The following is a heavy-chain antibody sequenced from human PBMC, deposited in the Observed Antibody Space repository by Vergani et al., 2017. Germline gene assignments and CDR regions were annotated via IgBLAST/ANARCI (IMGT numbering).Heavy chain of an antibody. Sequence: EVQLLESGGGLVQPGGSLRLSCAASGFTFSSYAMSWVRQAPGKGLEWVSAISGSGGSTYYADSVKGRFTISRDNSKTTLYLQMNSLRAEDTAVYYYAFRYYDFWSGYYAHTYYYYGMDVWGQGTTVTVSS. CDR3: AFRYYDFWSGYYAHTYYYYGMDV. V-gene: IGHV3-23*01. J-gene: IGHJ6*02. CDR1: GFTFSSYA. D-gene: IGHD3-3*01. CDR2: ISGSGGST.